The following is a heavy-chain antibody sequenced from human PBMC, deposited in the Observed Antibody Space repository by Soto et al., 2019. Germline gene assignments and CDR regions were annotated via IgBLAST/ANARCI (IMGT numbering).Heavy chain of an antibody. V-gene: IGHV3-30*03. Sequence: GGSLRLSCAASGFTFSSYGMHWVRQAPGKGLEWVAVISYDGSNKYYADSVKGRFAISRDNSKNTLYLQMNSLRAEDTAVYYCTTSRGHYYYYGMDVWGQGTTVTASS. J-gene: IGHJ6*02. CDR3: TTSRGHYYYYGMDV. CDR2: ISYDGSNK. D-gene: IGHD3-10*01. CDR1: GFTFSSYG.